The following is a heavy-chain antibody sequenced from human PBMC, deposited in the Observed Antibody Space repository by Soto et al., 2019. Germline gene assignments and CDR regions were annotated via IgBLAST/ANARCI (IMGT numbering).Heavy chain of an antibody. D-gene: IGHD3-10*01. CDR3: ARARYYYGSGRDFDY. J-gene: IGHJ4*02. V-gene: IGHV1-2*02. CDR1: GYTFTGYY. Sequence: ASVKVSCKASGYTFTGYYMHWVRQAPGQGLEWMGWINPNSVGTNYAQKFQGRVTMTRDTSISTAYMELSRLRSDDTAVYYCARARYYYGSGRDFDYWGQGALVTVSS. CDR2: INPNSVGT.